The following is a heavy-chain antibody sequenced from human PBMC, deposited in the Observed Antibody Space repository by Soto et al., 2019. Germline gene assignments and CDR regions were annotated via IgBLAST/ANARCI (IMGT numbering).Heavy chain of an antibody. Sequence: GSLRLSCAASGFTFSSYWMSWVRQAPGKGLEWVANIKQDGSEKYYVDSVKGRFTISGDNAKNSLYLQMNSLRAEDTAVYYCARESAPTMVRGVIIAGRYFQHWGQGTLVTVSS. CDR2: IKQDGSEK. D-gene: IGHD3-10*01. CDR3: ARESAPTMVRGVIIAGRYFQH. V-gene: IGHV3-7*01. CDR1: GFTFSSYW. J-gene: IGHJ1*01.